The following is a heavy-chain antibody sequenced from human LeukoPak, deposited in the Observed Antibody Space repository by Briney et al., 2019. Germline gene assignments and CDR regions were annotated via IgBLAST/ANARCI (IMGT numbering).Heavy chain of an antibody. D-gene: IGHD2-2*02. CDR2: ISAYNGNT. J-gene: IGHJ5*02. V-gene: IGHV1-18*01. CDR3: ARDDCSSTSCYTRSWFDP. CDR1: GYTFTSYG. Sequence: GASVKVSCKASGYTFTSYGISWVRQAPGQGLEWMGWISAYNGNTNYAQKLQGRVTMTTDTSTSTAYMELRSLRSDDTAVYYCARDDCSSTSCYTRSWFDPWGQGTLVTVSS.